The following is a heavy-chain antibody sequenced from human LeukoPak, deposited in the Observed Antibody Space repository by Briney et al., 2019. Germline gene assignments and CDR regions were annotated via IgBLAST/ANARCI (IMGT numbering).Heavy chain of an antibody. Sequence: GASVKASCKASGHTFTNYDINWVRQATGQGLQWMGWMNPNSGHTGYAQKFQGRVTITRNTSITTAYMELSSLRSEDTAVYYCVRGRASAGGYGGYDWGVWFDPWGQGTLVTVSS. J-gene: IGHJ5*02. CDR1: GHTFTNYD. CDR3: VRGRASAGGYGGYDWGVWFDP. CDR2: MNPNSGHT. D-gene: IGHD5-12*01. V-gene: IGHV1-8*03.